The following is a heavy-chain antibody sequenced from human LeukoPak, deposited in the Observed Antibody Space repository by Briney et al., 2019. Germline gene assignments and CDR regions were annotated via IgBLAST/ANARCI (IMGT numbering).Heavy chain of an antibody. CDR2: ISSDGTHI. J-gene: IGHJ4*02. V-gene: IGHV3-30*10. CDR3: ARDWHFDY. Sequence: QPGGSLRLSCAAPGFTFSGYPMHWVRQTPGKGLESVAVISSDGTHIDYIDSVKGRFTISRDDSKNTLYLEISNLRVEDTAVYYCARDWHFDYWGQGTLVTVSS. CDR1: GFTFSGYP.